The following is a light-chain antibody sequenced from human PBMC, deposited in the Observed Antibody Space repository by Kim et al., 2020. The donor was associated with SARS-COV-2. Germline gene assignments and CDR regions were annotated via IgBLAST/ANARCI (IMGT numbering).Light chain of an antibody. CDR1: SSDVGGYNY. CDR3: SSYTSSSTLVV. CDR2: DVS. Sequence: QSITISCTGTSSDVGGYNYVSWYQQHPGKAPKLMIYDVSNRPSGVSTRFSGSKSGNTASLTISGLQAEDEADYYCSSYTSSSTLVVFGGGTQLTVL. V-gene: IGLV2-14*03. J-gene: IGLJ2*01.